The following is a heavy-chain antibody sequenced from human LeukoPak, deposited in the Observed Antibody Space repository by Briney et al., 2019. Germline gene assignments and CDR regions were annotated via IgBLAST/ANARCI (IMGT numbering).Heavy chain of an antibody. CDR2: ISSSSSYI. D-gene: IGHD5-24*01. Sequence: GGSLRLSCAASGFTFSSYSMNWVRQAPGKGLEWVSSISSSSSYIYYADSVKGRFTISRDNAKDSLYLQINSLRAEDTALYYCLREQFNYYMDVWGKGTTVTVSS. CDR1: GFTFSSYS. CDR3: LREQFNYYMDV. J-gene: IGHJ6*03. V-gene: IGHV3-21*04.